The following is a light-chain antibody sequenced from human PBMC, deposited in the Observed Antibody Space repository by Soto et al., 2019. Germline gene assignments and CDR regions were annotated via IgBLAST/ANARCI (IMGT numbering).Light chain of an antibody. Sequence: DIQMTQSPSSLSASVGDRVTITCRASQGISNYLAWYQQKPGKVPKLLIYAASTLQSGVPSRFSGSRSGTDFTLTIRSLQPEDVATYYSEKDYSRPHTFGGGTKVDIK. CDR3: EKDYSRPHT. V-gene: IGKV1-27*01. CDR2: AAS. J-gene: IGKJ4*02. CDR1: QGISNY.